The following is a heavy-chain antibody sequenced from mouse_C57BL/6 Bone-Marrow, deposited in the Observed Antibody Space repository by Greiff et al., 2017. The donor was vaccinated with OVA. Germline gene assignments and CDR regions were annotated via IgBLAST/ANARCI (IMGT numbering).Heavy chain of an antibody. CDR3: ARGAFITTVVASD. Sequence: DVQLQESGPELVKPGASVKISCKASGYTFTDYYMTWVQQSPGKSLEWIGAINPNNGGTSYNQKFKGKATLTVDKSSSTAYMDLRSRTSEDSAVYYCARGAFITTVVASDWGQGTTLTVSS. D-gene: IGHD1-1*01. V-gene: IGHV1-26*01. CDR2: INPNNGGT. J-gene: IGHJ2*01. CDR1: GYTFTDYY.